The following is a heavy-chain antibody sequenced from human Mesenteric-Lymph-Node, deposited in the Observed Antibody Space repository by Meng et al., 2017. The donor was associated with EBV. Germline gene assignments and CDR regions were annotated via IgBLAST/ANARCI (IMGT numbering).Heavy chain of an antibody. J-gene: IGHJ1*01. CDR1: GYIFSTYV. CDR2: INTNTGNP. V-gene: IGHV7-4-1*02. CDR3: ARERGYHDYGDSSPDC. D-gene: IGHD4-17*01. Sequence: QVQLVQSGSELKRPGASVKISCKASGYIFSTYVMNWVRQAPGQGLEWMGWINTNTGNPTYAQGFTGRFVFSLDTSVNTAFLQISSLRAADTGVYYCARERGYHDYGDSSPDCWGQGTLVTVAS.